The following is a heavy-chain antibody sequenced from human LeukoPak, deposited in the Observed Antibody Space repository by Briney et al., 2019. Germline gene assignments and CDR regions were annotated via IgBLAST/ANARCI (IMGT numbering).Heavy chain of an antibody. D-gene: IGHD1-14*01. CDR1: GGSISNYF. Sequence: SETLSLTCTVSGGSISNYFWSWVRQPAGKGLEWIGRIYSTGRSDYNPSLKSRITMSVDTSKNQFSLKLSSVTAADTAVYYCARALGTSDAFDIWGQGTMVTVSS. V-gene: IGHV4-4*07. CDR2: IYSTGRS. CDR3: ARALGTSDAFDI. J-gene: IGHJ3*02.